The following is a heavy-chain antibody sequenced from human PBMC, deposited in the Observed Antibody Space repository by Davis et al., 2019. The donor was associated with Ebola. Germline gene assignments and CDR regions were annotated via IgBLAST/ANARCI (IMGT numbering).Heavy chain of an antibody. J-gene: IGHJ4*02. CDR3: AKDPKLRYFDWSGGFDY. V-gene: IGHV3-33*06. Sequence: PGGSLRLSCAASGFTFSSYGMHWVRQAPGKGLEWVAVIWYDGSNKYYADSVKGRFTISRDNSKNTLYLQMNSLRAEDTAVYYCAKDPKLRYFDWSGGFDYWGQGTLVTVSS. CDR2: IWYDGSNK. D-gene: IGHD3-9*01. CDR1: GFTFSSYG.